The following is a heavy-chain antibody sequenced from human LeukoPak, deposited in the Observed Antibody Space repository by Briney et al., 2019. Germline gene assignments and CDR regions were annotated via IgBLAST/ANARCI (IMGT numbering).Heavy chain of an antibody. V-gene: IGHV1-69*04. Sequence: SVKVSCKASGGTFSSYAISWVRQAPGQGLEWMGRIIPILGIANYAQKFQGRVTITADKSTSTAYMELNSLRAEDTAMYYCAKGGPLGELEPVGYWGQGTLVTVSS. CDR1: GGTFSSYA. CDR3: AKGGPLGELEPVGY. CDR2: IIPILGIA. D-gene: IGHD3-16*01. J-gene: IGHJ4*02.